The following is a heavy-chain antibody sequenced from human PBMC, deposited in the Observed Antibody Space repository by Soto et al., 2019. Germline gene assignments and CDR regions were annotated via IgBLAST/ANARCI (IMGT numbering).Heavy chain of an antibody. Sequence: GGSLRLACAASGFTFSTYIMNWVRQAPGKGLEWVSRISSSSGTIDYADSVKGRFIISRDNARNSLYLQMNSLRDEDTAVYYCARTFYGMDVWGRGTTVTVSS. CDR3: ARTFYGMDV. J-gene: IGHJ6*02. CDR2: ISSSSGTI. CDR1: GFTFSTYI. V-gene: IGHV3-48*02.